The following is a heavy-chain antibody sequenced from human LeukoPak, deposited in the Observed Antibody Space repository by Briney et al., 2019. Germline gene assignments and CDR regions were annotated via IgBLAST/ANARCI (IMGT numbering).Heavy chain of an antibody. CDR2: ISAYNGNT. J-gene: IGHJ4*02. V-gene: IGHV1-18*01. D-gene: IGHD6-13*01. CDR3: ARRGSSSWYHEYDY. CDR1: GYTFTSYG. Sequence: GASVKVSCKASGYTFTSYGISWVRQAPGQGLEWMGWISAYNGNTNYAQKLQGRVTMTTDTPTSTAYMELRSLRSDDTAVYYCARRGSSSWYHEYDYWGQGTLVTVSS.